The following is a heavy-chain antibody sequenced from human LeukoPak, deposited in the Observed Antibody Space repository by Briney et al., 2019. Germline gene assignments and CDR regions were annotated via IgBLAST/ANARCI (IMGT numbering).Heavy chain of an antibody. CDR2: INHSGRT. D-gene: IGHD3-3*01. Sequence: SETLSLTCAVYGGSFSGYYWSWIRQPPGKGLEWIGEINHSGRTNYNPSLKSRVTISVDTSKNQFSLKLSSVTAADTAVYYCARGRSPYYDFWSGYYLLLGYYFDYWGQGTLVTVSS. CDR3: ARGRSPYYDFWSGYYLLLGYYFDY. J-gene: IGHJ4*02. V-gene: IGHV4-34*01. CDR1: GGSFSGYY.